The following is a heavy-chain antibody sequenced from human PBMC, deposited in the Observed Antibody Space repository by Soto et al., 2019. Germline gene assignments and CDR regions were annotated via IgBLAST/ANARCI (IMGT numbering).Heavy chain of an antibody. D-gene: IGHD2-8*01. Sequence: GSLRLSCAASGFTFSSYSMNWVRQAPGKGLEWVSSISSSSSYIYYADSVKGRFTISRDNAKNSLYLQMNSLRAEDTAVYYCARVILGYCTNGVCSVDYWGQGTLVTVSS. J-gene: IGHJ4*02. V-gene: IGHV3-21*01. CDR2: ISSSSSYI. CDR3: ARVILGYCTNGVCSVDY. CDR1: GFTFSSYS.